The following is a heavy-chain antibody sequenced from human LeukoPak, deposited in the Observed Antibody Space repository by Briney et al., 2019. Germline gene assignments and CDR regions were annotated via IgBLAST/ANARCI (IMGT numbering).Heavy chain of an antibody. CDR2: ICGGGVST. D-gene: IGHD3-10*01. J-gene: IGHJ4*02. Sequence: GGSLRLSCAASGFTFSSYAMSWVRQAPGKRREWVSAICGGGVSTYDADSVRGRFTISRDNTKNTLYIQKSSVRAENTAVYYCAKGMVLWCGEHDYWGQGTLVTVSS. V-gene: IGHV3-23*01. CDR1: GFTFSSYA. CDR3: AKGMVLWCGEHDY.